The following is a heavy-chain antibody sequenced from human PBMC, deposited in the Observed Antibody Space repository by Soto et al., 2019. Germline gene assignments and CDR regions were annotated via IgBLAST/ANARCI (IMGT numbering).Heavy chain of an antibody. D-gene: IGHD3-3*01. CDR2: ISYDGSNK. J-gene: IGHJ6*02. CDR1: GFTFSSYG. V-gene: IGHV3-30*18. Sequence: QVQLVESGGGVVQPGRSLRLSCAASGFTFSSYGMHWVRQAPGKGLEWVAVISYDGSNKYYADSVKGRFTISRDNSKNTLYLQMNSLRAEDTAVYYCAKDYDFWSGYYTGMGRNHYYGMDVWGQGTTVTVSS. CDR3: AKDYDFWSGYYTGMGRNHYYGMDV.